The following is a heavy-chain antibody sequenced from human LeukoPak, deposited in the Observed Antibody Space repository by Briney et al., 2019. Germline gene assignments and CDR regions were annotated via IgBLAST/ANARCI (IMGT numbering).Heavy chain of an antibody. V-gene: IGHV1-18*01. J-gene: IGHJ4*02. D-gene: IGHD3-3*01. CDR3: ASSPNTYYDFWSGYY. Sequence: ASVKVSCKASGGTFSSYAISWVRQAPGQGLEWMGWISAYNGNTNYAQKLQGRVTMTTDTSTSTAYMELRSLRSDDTAVYYCASSPNTYYDFWSGYYWGQGTLVTVSS. CDR1: GGTFSSYA. CDR2: ISAYNGNT.